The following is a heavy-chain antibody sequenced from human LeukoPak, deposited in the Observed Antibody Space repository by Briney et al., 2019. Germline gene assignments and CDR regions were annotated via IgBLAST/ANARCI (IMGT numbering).Heavy chain of an antibody. CDR1: GFAFISYW. CDR3: ARGQTTFDP. CDR2: IKQDGSEK. Sequence: PGGSLRLSCAVSGFAFISYWMSWVRQAPGKGLEWVANIKQDGSEKYYVDSVKGRFTISRDNARNSLYLQMNSLRAEDTAVYYCARGQTTFDPWGQGTLVTVSS. J-gene: IGHJ5*02. D-gene: IGHD1-7*01. V-gene: IGHV3-7*01.